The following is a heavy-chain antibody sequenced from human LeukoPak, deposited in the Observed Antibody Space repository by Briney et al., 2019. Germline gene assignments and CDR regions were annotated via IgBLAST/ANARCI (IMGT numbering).Heavy chain of an antibody. CDR2: IYASGST. Sequence: SETLSLTCTVSGDSMSDSYWSWIRQPAGKGLEWIGRIYASGSTNYNPSLKSRFTISVDTPKNQFSLKLTSVTAADTAVYYCARGDGGYFDYWGQGTLVTVSS. D-gene: IGHD3-16*01. J-gene: IGHJ4*02. CDR3: ARGDGGYFDY. CDR1: GDSMSDSY. V-gene: IGHV4-4*07.